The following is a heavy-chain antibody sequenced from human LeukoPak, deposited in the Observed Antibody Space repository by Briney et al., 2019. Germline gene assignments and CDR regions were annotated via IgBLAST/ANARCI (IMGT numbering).Heavy chain of an antibody. D-gene: IGHD1-26*01. J-gene: IGHJ4*02. V-gene: IGHV1-8*01. CDR2: MNPNTGNT. CDR1: GYTFTSYD. CDR3: VKIGDSGSFPN. Sequence: ASVKVSCTASGYTFTSYDINWVRQATGQGLEFMGWMNPNTGNTGYAQRFQGRVTMTRSTSITTAYMELTSLTSEDTAVYYCVKIGDSGSFPNWGQGTLVTVSS.